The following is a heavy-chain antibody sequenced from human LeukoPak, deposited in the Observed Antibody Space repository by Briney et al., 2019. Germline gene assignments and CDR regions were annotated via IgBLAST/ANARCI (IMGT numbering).Heavy chain of an antibody. Sequence: ASVKVSCKTSGFTFTGHYMHWVRQAPGQGLEWMGWINPNSGGTNYAQKFQGRVTMTRDTSISTAYMELSRLRSDDTAVYYCARGPIGGYDYFSRYYYYMDVWGKGTTVTVSS. CDR3: ARGPIGGYDYFSRYYYYMDV. V-gene: IGHV1-2*02. CDR2: INPNSGGT. D-gene: IGHD5-12*01. J-gene: IGHJ6*03. CDR1: GFTFTGHY.